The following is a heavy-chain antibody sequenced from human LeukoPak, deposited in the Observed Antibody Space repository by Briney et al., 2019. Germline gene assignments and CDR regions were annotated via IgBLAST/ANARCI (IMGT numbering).Heavy chain of an antibody. D-gene: IGHD1-26*01. CDR3: ARTYDIVGATAYLYYYYYMDV. V-gene: IGHV4-34*01. Sequence: SETLSLTCAVYTDSFRGYSWSWIRQPPGKGLEWIGDINHSGNTNYSPSLKSRVTISADTSKNQFSLKLTSVTAADTAIYYCARTYDIVGATAYLYYYYYMDVWGKGTTVTVSS. CDR2: INHSGNT. CDR1: TDSFRGYS. J-gene: IGHJ6*03.